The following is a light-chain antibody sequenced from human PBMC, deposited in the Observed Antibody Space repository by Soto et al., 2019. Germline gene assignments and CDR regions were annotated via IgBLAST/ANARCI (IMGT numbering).Light chain of an antibody. CDR3: QQRSNWPLFT. Sequence: EVVLTQSPATLSLSPGERATLSCRASQSVSSFLAWYQQKPGQAPRLLIYDVSNRATGIPARFSGSGSGTDFTLTISSLEPEDFAVYYCQQRSNWPLFTFGPGTKVDIK. V-gene: IGKV3-11*01. CDR1: QSVSSF. J-gene: IGKJ3*01. CDR2: DVS.